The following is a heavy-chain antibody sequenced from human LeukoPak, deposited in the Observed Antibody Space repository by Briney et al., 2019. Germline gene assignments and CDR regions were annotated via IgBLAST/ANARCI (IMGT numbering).Heavy chain of an antibody. CDR2: ISGSGDTT. V-gene: IGHV3-23*01. J-gene: IGHJ4*02. D-gene: IGHD3-10*01. CDR1: GFTFSSYA. Sequence: GGSLRLSCAASGFTFSSYAMSWVRQAPGKGLEWVSGISGSGDTTYYADSVKGRFTISRDNSRNTLHLQVNSLRAEDTAVYYCAKRLLHGSGSYYNENSFDYWGQGTLVSVSS. CDR3: AKRLLHGSGSYYNENSFDY.